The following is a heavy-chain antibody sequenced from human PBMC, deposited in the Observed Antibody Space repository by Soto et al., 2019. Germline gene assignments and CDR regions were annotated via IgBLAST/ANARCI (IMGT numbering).Heavy chain of an antibody. J-gene: IGHJ6*02. D-gene: IGHD6-13*01. CDR3: ARRIAAASSGGMDV. V-gene: IGHV5-10-1*01. CDR1: GYTFTTFW. CDR2: IDPRDSYV. Sequence: RGESLKISCTGFGYTFTTFWISWVRQMPGKGLEWMGRIDPRDSYVNYSPSFQGHVTISLDKSISTAYLQWGSLKASDTAMYYCARRIAAASSGGMDVWGQGTTVTVSS.